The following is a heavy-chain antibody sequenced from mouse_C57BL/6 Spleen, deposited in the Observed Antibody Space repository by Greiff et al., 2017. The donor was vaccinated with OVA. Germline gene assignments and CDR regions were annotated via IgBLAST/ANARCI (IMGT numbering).Heavy chain of an antibody. CDR1: GFTFSDYG. CDR2: ISSGSSTI. CDR3: ARFHDGYYFDY. D-gene: IGHD2-3*01. V-gene: IGHV5-17*01. Sequence: EVKLVESGGGLVKPGGSLKLSCAASGFTFSDYGMHWVRQAPEKGLEWVAYISSGSSTIYYADTVKGRFTISRDNAKNTLFLQMTSLRSEDTAMYYCARFHDGYYFDYWGQGTTLTVSS. J-gene: IGHJ2*01.